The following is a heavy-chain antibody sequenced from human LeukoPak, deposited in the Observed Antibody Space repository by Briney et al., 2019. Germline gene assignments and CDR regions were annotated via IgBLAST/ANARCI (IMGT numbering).Heavy chain of an antibody. CDR2: IWYDGSNK. CDR3: AKEYCSGGSCYSALDY. CDR1: GFTFSSYG. Sequence: GGSLRLSCAASGFTFSSYGTHWVRQAPGKGLEWLAVIWYDGSNKYYADSVKGRFTIPRDNSKNTLYLQMNSLRAEDTAVYYCAKEYCSGGSCYSALDYWGQGTLVTVSS. D-gene: IGHD2-15*01. J-gene: IGHJ4*02. V-gene: IGHV3-33*06.